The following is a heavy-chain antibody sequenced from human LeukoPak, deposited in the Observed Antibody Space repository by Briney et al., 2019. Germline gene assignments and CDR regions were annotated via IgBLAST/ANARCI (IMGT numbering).Heavy chain of an antibody. Sequence: PGGSLRLSCAASGFSFSTYEMNWVRQAPGKGLEWVSYTSSTGRTIYYADSVKGRFTISRDNAKNSLYLQMNSLTTEDTAVYYCARLRDPYYYYYMDVWGKGTTVTVSS. CDR1: GFSFSTYE. D-gene: IGHD3-16*01. J-gene: IGHJ6*03. CDR3: ARLRDPYYYYYMDV. CDR2: TSSTGRTI. V-gene: IGHV3-48*03.